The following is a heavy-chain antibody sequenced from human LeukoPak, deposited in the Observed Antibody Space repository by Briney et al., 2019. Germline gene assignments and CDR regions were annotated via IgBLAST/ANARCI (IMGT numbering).Heavy chain of an antibody. CDR2: FRFGGTQ. CDR3: VKDSSTTSWYFAFDV. V-gene: IGHV3-23*01. Sequence: PGGSLRLSCAVSGLIFSSYAMTWVRHAPGKGLGWGSSFRFGGTQHYADAVKGRFTISRDNSKNTLYLQMTSLSADDTAVYYCVKDSSTTSWYFAFDVWGQGTMVAVSS. CDR1: GLIFSSYA. J-gene: IGHJ3*01. D-gene: IGHD2-2*01.